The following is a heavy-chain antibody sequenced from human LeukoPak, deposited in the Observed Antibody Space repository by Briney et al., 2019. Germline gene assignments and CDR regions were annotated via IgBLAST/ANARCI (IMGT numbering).Heavy chain of an antibody. Sequence: GGSLRLSCAASGFTFSSYGMHWVRQAPGKGLEWVAFIRYDGSNKYYADSVKGRFTISRDNSKNTLYLQMNSLRAEDTAVYYCANTPYYYDSSGYYLSDAFDIWGQGTMATVSS. CDR1: GFTFSSYG. D-gene: IGHD3-22*01. CDR2: IRYDGSNK. J-gene: IGHJ3*02. V-gene: IGHV3-30*02. CDR3: ANTPYYYDSSGYYLSDAFDI.